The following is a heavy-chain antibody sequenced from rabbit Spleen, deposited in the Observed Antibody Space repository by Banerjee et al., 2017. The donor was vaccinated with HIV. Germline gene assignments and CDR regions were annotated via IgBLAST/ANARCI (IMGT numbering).Heavy chain of an antibody. Sequence: QEQLVESGGGLVKPEGSLTLTCKASGFSFSDRDVMCWVRQAPGKGLEWVACAYAGSSGSTYSATWAKGRFTVSKTSSTTVTLQLTSLTAADTATYFCARDGAGGSYFALWGPGTLVTVS. V-gene: IGHV1S45*01. CDR3: ARDGAGGSYFAL. D-gene: IGHD8-1*01. J-gene: IGHJ4*01. CDR1: GFSFSDRDV. CDR2: AYAGSSGST.